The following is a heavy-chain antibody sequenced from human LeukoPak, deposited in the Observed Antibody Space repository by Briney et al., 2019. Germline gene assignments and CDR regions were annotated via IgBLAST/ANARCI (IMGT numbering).Heavy chain of an antibody. Sequence: KASETLSLTCTVSGGSISSYYWSWIRQPPGKGLEWIGYIYYSGSTNYNPSLKSRVTISVDTSKNQFSLKLSSVTAADTAVYYCASNLLWFGEWDFDYWGQGTLVTVSS. V-gene: IGHV4-59*01. CDR2: IYYSGST. CDR3: ASNLLWFGEWDFDY. CDR1: GGSISSYY. J-gene: IGHJ4*02. D-gene: IGHD3-10*01.